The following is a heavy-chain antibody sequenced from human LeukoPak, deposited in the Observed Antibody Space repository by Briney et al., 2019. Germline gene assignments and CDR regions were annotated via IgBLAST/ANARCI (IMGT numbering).Heavy chain of an antibody. J-gene: IGHJ5*02. D-gene: IGHD3-3*01. CDR2: INHSGST. CDR3: ARGIGDFWSGYYNRVHNWFDP. Sequence: PSETLSLTCAVYGGSFSGYYWSWIRQPPGKGLEWIGEINHSGSTNYNPSLKSRVTISVDTSKNQFSLKLSSVTAADTAVYYCARGIGDFWSGYYNRVHNWFDPWGQGTLVTVSS. V-gene: IGHV4-34*01. CDR1: GGSFSGYY.